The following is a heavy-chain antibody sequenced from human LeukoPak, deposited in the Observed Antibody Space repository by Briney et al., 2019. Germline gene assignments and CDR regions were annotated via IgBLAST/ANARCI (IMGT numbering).Heavy chain of an antibody. J-gene: IGHJ3*02. V-gene: IGHV4-61*02. CDR3: ARHRRGDRDAFDI. D-gene: IGHD3-10*01. CDR2: IYTSGST. Sequence: PSETLSLTCTVSGGSISSGSYYWSWIRQPAGKGLEWIGRIYTSGSTNYSPSLKSRVAISVDTSKNQFSLKLSSVTAADTAVYYCARHRRGDRDAFDIWGQGTMVTVSS. CDR1: GGSISSGSYY.